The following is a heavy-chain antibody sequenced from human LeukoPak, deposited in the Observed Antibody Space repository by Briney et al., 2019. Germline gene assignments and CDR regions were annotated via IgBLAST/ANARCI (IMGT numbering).Heavy chain of an antibody. D-gene: IGHD3-22*01. Sequence: GGSLRLSCVASGFTFSSHAMRWVRQAPGKGLEWVSAISGGGGDTVYADSVKGRFTISRDNSKNTLYLQMNSLRAEDTAVYYCAKDHGSSGYRAFDYWGQGALVTVSS. CDR1: GFTFSSHA. V-gene: IGHV3-23*01. J-gene: IGHJ4*02. CDR2: ISGGGGDT. CDR3: AKDHGSSGYRAFDY.